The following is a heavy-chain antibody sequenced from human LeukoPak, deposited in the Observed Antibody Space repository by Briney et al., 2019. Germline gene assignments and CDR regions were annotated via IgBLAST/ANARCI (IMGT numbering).Heavy chain of an antibody. J-gene: IGHJ4*02. CDR2: ITRSGSA. Sequence: SETLSLTCAVYGGSFSGYYWSWIRQPPGKGLEWIGEITRSGSANYNPSLKSRVTISVDTSKNQFSLKLSSVTAADTAVYYRASRRAVAGRGDYFDYWGQGTLVTVSS. CDR3: ASRRAVAGRGDYFDY. V-gene: IGHV4-34*01. D-gene: IGHD6-19*01. CDR1: GGSFSGYY.